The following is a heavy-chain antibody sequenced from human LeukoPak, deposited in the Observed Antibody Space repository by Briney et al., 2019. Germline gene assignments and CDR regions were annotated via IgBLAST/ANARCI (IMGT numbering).Heavy chain of an antibody. D-gene: IGHD2-2*01. CDR2: IDYSGST. Sequence: SETLSLTCTVSGGSISSTSYYWGWIRQPPGKGLEWIGTIDYSGSTHYNPSLGSRVTISVDMSKNQFSLKLRSVTAADTAVYYCARHTIPGPAYYYYYMDVWGKGTTVTVSS. CDR3: ARHTIPGPAYYYYYMDV. J-gene: IGHJ6*03. CDR1: GGSISSTSYY. V-gene: IGHV4-39*01.